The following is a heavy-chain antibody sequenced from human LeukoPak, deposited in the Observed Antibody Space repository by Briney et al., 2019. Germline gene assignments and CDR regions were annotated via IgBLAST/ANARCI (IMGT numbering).Heavy chain of an antibody. Sequence: MSGGPLRLSCAASRFTFSSYNMNGLRKAPGKALEWIGSIYYSGSTYYNPSLKSRVTISVDTSKNQFSLKLSSVTAADTALYYCARQTHHLTLLKVFKKVGDFDYWGQGTLVTVSS. V-gene: IGHV4-39*01. CDR3: ARQTHHLTLLKVFKKVGDFDY. CDR1: RFTFSSYN. CDR2: IYYSGST. D-gene: IGHD1-26*01. J-gene: IGHJ4*02.